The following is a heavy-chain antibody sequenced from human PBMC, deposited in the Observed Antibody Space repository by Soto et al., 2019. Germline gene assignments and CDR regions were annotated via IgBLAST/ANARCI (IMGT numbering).Heavy chain of an antibody. CDR1: GFTFSSYS. CDR2: ISSSSSYI. V-gene: IGHV3-21*01. D-gene: IGHD3-10*01. Sequence: EVQLVESGGGLVKPGGSLRLSCAASGFTFSSYSMNWVRQAPGKGLEWVSSISSSSSYIYYADSVKGRFTISRDNAKNSLYLQMNSLRAEDTAVYYCARDLTTGEFIAYWFDPWGQGTLVTVSS. CDR3: ARDLTTGEFIAYWFDP. J-gene: IGHJ5*02.